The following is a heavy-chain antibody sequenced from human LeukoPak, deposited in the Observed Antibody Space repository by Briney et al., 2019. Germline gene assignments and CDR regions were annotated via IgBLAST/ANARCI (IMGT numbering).Heavy chain of an antibody. Sequence: GGSLRLSCAASGFTFSSYGMHWVRQAPGKGLEWVAVIWYDGSNKYYADSVKGRFTISRDNSKNTVYLQMNSLRAEDTAVYYCARVLGQGPRKYFAMDVWGQGTTVTVSS. CDR2: IWYDGSNK. CDR1: GFTFSSYG. D-gene: IGHD3-16*01. CDR3: ARVLGQGPRKYFAMDV. V-gene: IGHV3-33*01. J-gene: IGHJ6*02.